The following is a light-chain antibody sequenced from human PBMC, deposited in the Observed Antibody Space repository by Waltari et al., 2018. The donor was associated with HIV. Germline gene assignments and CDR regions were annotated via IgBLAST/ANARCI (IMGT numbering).Light chain of an antibody. Sequence: AIQMTQSPTSLSASVGDRFTITCRASQGVGSDLSWYQQKPGMAPTLLIYGASISQNGVPGRFSGSGSGADFTLTISSLQAEDRATYYCLQDYSWPYTFGQGTKLEIK. J-gene: IGKJ2*01. CDR3: LQDYSWPYT. CDR2: GAS. V-gene: IGKV1-6*01. CDR1: QGVGSD.